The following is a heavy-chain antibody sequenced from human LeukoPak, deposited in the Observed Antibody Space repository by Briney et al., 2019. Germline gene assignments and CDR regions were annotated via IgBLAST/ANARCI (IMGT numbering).Heavy chain of an antibody. D-gene: IGHD6-25*01. CDR3: AREGGFYRPLDF. CDR1: GGSDSTTNW. CDR2: VHLDGRT. V-gene: IGHV4-4*02. Sequence: PSQTLSLTRGVSGGSDSTTNWWTGIRQPPGKGLEWIGEVHLDGRTNFNPSLKSRLTMSVDLSENHVSLKLTSVTAADTAVYYCAREGGFYRPLDFAGQGNLVTVSS. J-gene: IGHJ4*02.